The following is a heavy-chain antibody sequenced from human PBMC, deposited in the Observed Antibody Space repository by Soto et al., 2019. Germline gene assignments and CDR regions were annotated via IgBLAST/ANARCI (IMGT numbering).Heavy chain of an antibody. CDR1: GFTFNTCA. CDR2: ISGSSTST. V-gene: IGHV3-23*01. CDR3: AKEYIVTTIADAFEI. D-gene: IGHD5-12*01. J-gene: IGHJ3*02. Sequence: EVQLLESGGGLVQPGGSLRLSCAASGFTFNTCAMTWVRQAPGKGLEWVSTISGSSTSTFYADSVKGRFTISRDNSKNMLYLQMDGLRAEDTAVYYCAKEYIVTTIADAFEIWGQGTMVTVSS.